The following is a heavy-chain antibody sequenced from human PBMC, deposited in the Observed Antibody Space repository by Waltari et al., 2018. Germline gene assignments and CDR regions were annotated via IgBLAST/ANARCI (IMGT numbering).Heavy chain of an antibody. D-gene: IGHD4-17*01. CDR1: GGTFSSYT. Sequence: QVQLVQSGAAVKKPGSSVKVSCKASGGTFSSYTISWVRPAPGQGLEWMGRIIPILGIANYAQKFQGRVTITADKSTSTAYMELSSLRSEDTAVYYCARASDDYGDYRGWFDPWGQGTLVTVSS. CDR2: IIPILGIA. V-gene: IGHV1-69*02. J-gene: IGHJ5*02. CDR3: ARASDDYGDYRGWFDP.